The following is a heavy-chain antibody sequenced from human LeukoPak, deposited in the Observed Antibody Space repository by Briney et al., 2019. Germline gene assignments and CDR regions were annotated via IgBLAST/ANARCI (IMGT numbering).Heavy chain of an antibody. CDR1: GFTFSSYS. CDR2: ISSSSSTI. Sequence: PGGSLRLSCAASGFTFSSYSMNWVRQAPGKGLEWVSYISSSSSTIYYADSVKGRFTISRDNAKNSLYLQMNSLRAEDTAVYYCARGRGSSGWYVDYWGQGTLVTVSS. V-gene: IGHV3-48*04. J-gene: IGHJ4*02. CDR3: ARGRGSSGWYVDY. D-gene: IGHD6-19*01.